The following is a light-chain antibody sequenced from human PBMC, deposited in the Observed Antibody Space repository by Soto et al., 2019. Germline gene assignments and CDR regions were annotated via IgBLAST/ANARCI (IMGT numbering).Light chain of an antibody. CDR3: QQYNNWILT. CDR2: GAS. J-gene: IGKJ4*01. CDR1: QSVSSN. Sequence: EIVMTQSPATLSVSPGERATLSCRASQSVSSNLAWYQQNPGQAPRLLIYGASTRATGIPARFSGSGSGTELTLTISSLQSEDFAVYYCQQYNNWILTFGGGTKVEIK. V-gene: IGKV3-15*01.